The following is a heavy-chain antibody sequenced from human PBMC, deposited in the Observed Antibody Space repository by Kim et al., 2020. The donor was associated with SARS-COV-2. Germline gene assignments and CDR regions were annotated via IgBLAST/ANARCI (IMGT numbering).Heavy chain of an antibody. J-gene: IGHJ4*02. Sequence: ASVKVSCKASGYTFTSYAMNWVRQAPGQGLEWMGWINTNTGNPTYAQGFTGRFVFSLDTSVSTAYLQISSLKAEDTAVYYCARASPRSGSYPYYFDYWGQGTLVTVSS. V-gene: IGHV7-4-1*02. CDR1: GYTFTSYA. D-gene: IGHD3-10*01. CDR2: INTNTGNP. CDR3: ARASPRSGSYPYYFDY.